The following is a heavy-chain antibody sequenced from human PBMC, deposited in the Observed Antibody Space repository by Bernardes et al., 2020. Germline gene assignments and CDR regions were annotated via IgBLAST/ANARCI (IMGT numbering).Heavy chain of an antibody. CDR2: IYTSGST. Sequence: SNTLYLTCTVSGGSISSYYWSWIRQPAGKGLEWIGRIYTSGSTKYNPSLKSRVTMSVDTSKNQFSLKLTSVTAADTAVYYCARSDYGDDLDYYYGMDVWGQGTTVTVSS. CDR3: ARSDYGDDLDYYYGMDV. J-gene: IGHJ6*02. CDR1: GGSISSYY. D-gene: IGHD4-17*01. V-gene: IGHV4-4*07.